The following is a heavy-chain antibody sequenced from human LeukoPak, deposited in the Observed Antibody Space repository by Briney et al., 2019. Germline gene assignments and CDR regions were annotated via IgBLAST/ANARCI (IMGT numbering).Heavy chain of an antibody. CDR3: ARGSGSYVYYFDY. CDR2: IYYSGST. CDR1: GGSISSGDYY. V-gene: IGHV4-30-4*01. Sequence: SETLSLACTVSGGSISSGDYYWSWLRQPPGTGLEWIGYIYYSGSTYYNPSLKSRVTISVDRSKNQFSLKLSSVTAADAAVYYCARGSGSYVYYFDYWGQGTLVTVSS. J-gene: IGHJ4*02. D-gene: IGHD1-26*01.